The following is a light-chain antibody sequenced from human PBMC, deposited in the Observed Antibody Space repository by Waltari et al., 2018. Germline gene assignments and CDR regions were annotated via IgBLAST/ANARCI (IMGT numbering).Light chain of an antibody. Sequence: DIQMTQFPATLSASVGDRVTITCRASQSISDWLAWFQQKPGKAPKLLIYKASTLHTGVPSRFSGSGSGSEFTLTINSLQDDDFATYFCQQYDAYPYTFGQGTKLEI. CDR1: QSISDW. J-gene: IGKJ2*01. CDR2: KAS. CDR3: QQYDAYPYT. V-gene: IGKV1-5*03.